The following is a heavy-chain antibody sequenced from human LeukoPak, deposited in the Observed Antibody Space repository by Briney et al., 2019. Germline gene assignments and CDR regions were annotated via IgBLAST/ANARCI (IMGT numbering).Heavy chain of an antibody. CDR3: ARDRGSGSDYNP. CDR1: GFTFSSYS. CDR2: ISSSSSYI. Sequence: GGSLRLSCAASGFTFSSYSMNWVRQAPGKGLEWVSSISSSSSYIYYADSVKGRFTISRDNAKNSLYLQMNSQRADDTAVYYGARDRGSGSDYNPWGQGTLVTVSS. D-gene: IGHD3-10*01. J-gene: IGHJ5*02. V-gene: IGHV3-21*01.